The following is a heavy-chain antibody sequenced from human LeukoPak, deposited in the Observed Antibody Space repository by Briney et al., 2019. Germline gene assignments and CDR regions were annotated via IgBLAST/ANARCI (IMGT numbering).Heavy chain of an antibody. CDR2: ISGSGGST. CDR3: GKAGPIAAAGQIDF. J-gene: IGHJ4*02. D-gene: IGHD6-13*01. V-gene: IGHV3-23*01. CDR1: GFSFSIYA. Sequence: PGGSLRLSCAASGFSFSIYAMSWGRQAPREGLGWVSAISGSGGSTYSADSVKGRFTIYRDNSKNRLYLQMNSLRAEGTAVYYCGKAGPIAAAGQIDFWGQGTLVTVSS.